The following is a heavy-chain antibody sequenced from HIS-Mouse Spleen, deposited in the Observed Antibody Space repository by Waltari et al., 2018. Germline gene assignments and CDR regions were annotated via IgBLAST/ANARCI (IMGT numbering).Heavy chain of an antibody. D-gene: IGHD6-13*01. CDR3: AREIPYSSSWYDWYFDL. CDR1: GGSISSSSYY. J-gene: IGHJ2*01. CDR2: IYYSGRT. V-gene: IGHV4-39*07. Sequence: QLQLQESGPGLVKPSETLSLTCTVSGGSISSSSYYWGWIRQPPGKGLEWIGSIYYSGRTYYNPSLKSRVTISVDTSKNQFSRKVSSVTAADTAVYYCAREIPYSSSWYDWYFDLWGRGTLVTVSS.